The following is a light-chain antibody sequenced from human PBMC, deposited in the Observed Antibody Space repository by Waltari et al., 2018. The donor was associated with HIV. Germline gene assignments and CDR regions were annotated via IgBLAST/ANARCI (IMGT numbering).Light chain of an antibody. CDR2: EVT. J-gene: IGLJ2*01. Sequence: QSALTQPPSASGSPGQSVTISCTGTSSDVGGYNYVSWYQQHPGKAPKLMFYEVTKRPSGVPDRFSGSKSGNTASLTVSGLQAEDEADYYCSSYAGSSNLRVFGGGTKLTVL. CDR3: SSYAGSSNLRV. CDR1: SSDVGGYNY. V-gene: IGLV2-8*01.